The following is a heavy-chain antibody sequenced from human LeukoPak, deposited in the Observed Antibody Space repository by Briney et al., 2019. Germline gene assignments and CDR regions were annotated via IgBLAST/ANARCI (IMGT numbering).Heavy chain of an antibody. Sequence: SETLSLTCTVSGDSISTSNSYWGWIRQPPGKGLEWIGSIYYSGNTYYNASLKSRVTISVDTSKNQFSLKPSSVTAADTAVYYCATVVVPGWFDPWGQGTLVTVSS. CDR2: IYYSGNT. V-gene: IGHV4-39*07. J-gene: IGHJ5*02. CDR1: GDSISTSNSY. CDR3: ATVVVPGWFDP. D-gene: IGHD2-15*01.